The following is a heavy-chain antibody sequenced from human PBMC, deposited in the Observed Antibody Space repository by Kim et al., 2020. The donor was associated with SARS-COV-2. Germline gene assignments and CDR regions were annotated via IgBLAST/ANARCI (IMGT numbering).Heavy chain of an antibody. CDR2: IIPIFGST. CDR1: GDTFSSHI. V-gene: IGHV1-69*13. Sequence: SVKVSCKASGDTFSSHIMSWVRQAPGQGLEWMGGIIPIFGSTIYAQRFQDRVTITADASTSTGYMELRSLRSEDTAVYYCARGVDYDILKRYSMDVWGQ. CDR3: ARGVDYDILKRYSMDV. J-gene: IGHJ6*02. D-gene: IGHD3-9*01.